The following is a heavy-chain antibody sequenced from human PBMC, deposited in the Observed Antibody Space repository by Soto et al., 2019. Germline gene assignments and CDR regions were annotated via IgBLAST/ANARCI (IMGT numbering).Heavy chain of an antibody. J-gene: IGHJ4*02. Sequence: GGSLRLSCAASGFTFDDYAMHWVRQAPGKGLEWVSGISWNSGSIGYADSVKGRFTISRDNAKNSLYLQMNSLRAEDTALYYCAKDSSDSSSRFDYWGQGTLVTVSS. V-gene: IGHV3-9*01. CDR2: ISWNSGSI. CDR1: GFTFDDYA. D-gene: IGHD6-6*01. CDR3: AKDSSDSSSRFDY.